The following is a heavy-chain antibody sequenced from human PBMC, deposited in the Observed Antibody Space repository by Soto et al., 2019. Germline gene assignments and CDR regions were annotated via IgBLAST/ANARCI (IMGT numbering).Heavy chain of an antibody. J-gene: IGHJ4*02. CDR1: GGSISSAAYC. Sequence: SETLSLTCTVSGGSISSAAYCWSWIRQSPDKGLEWIGHIYDGGTTYSSPSLKGRVTISAHTSETQFSLKLNSVSAADTAVYYCARGPSGDKVDYWGQGIQVTVSS. V-gene: IGHV4-30-4*01. CDR2: IYDGGTT. D-gene: IGHD7-27*01. CDR3: ARGPSGDKVDY.